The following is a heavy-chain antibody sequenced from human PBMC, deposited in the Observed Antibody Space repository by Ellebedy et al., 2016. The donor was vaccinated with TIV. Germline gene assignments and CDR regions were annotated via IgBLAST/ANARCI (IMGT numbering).Heavy chain of an antibody. CDR2: IDGSGGFI. CDR1: GFTFSSYA. J-gene: IGHJ2*01. D-gene: IGHD3-16*01. CDR3: ATSPGWDWYFDL. V-gene: IGHV3-21*04. Sequence: GESLKISCAASGFTFSSYAMNWVRQAPGKGLEWVSYIDGSGGFIKYADSVKGRFTISRDNAKNSLYLQMNSLRAADTAVYYCATSPGWDWYFDLWGRGTLVTVSS.